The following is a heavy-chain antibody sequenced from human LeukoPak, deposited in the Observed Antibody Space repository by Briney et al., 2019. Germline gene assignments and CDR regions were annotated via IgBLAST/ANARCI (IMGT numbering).Heavy chain of an antibody. J-gene: IGHJ3*02. CDR1: GGSFSGYY. Sequence: PSETLSLTCAVYGGSFSGYYWSWIRQPPGKGLEWIGEINHSGGTNYNPSLKSRVTISVDTSKNQFSLKLSSVTAADTAVYYCARRRGRYFDWLSNAFDIWGQGTMVTVSS. V-gene: IGHV4-34*01. CDR2: INHSGGT. CDR3: ARRRGRYFDWLSNAFDI. D-gene: IGHD3-9*01.